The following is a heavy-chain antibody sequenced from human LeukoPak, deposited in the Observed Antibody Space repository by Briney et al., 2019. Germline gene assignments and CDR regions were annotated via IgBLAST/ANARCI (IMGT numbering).Heavy chain of an antibody. J-gene: IGHJ5*02. Sequence: GGSLRLSCAASGFTFSSYATSWVRQAPGKGLEWVSAISGSGGSTYYADSVKGRFTISRDNSKNTLYLQMNSLRAEDTAVYYCAKDWSSSSWSWFDPWGQGTLVTVSS. CDR2: ISGSGGST. CDR1: GFTFSSYA. CDR3: AKDWSSSSWSWFDP. D-gene: IGHD6-13*01. V-gene: IGHV3-23*01.